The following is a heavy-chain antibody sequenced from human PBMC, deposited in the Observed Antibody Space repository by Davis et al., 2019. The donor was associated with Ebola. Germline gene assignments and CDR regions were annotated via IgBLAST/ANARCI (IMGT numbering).Heavy chain of an antibody. Sequence: ASVKVSCKASGYTFTAYYMHWVRQAPGQGLEWMGIINPSGGSTSYAQKFQGRVTMTRDTSTSTVYMELSSLRSEDTAVYYCARDRQVPAAIYAFDIWGQGTMVTVSS. CDR1: GYTFTAYY. D-gene: IGHD2-2*01. CDR3: ARDRQVPAAIYAFDI. V-gene: IGHV1-46*01. J-gene: IGHJ3*02. CDR2: INPSGGST.